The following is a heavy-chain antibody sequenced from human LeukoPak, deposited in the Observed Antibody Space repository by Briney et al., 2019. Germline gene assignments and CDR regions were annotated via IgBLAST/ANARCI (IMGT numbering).Heavy chain of an antibody. CDR2: INPNSGGT. CDR3: ARVSLYRELRGRTYYFDY. CDR1: GYTFTGYY. Sequence: ASVKVSCKASGYTFTGYYMHWVRQAPGQGLEWMGWINPNSGGTNYAQKFQGRVTMTRDTSISTAYMELSRLRSDDTAVYYCARVSLYRELRGRTYYFDYWGQGTLVTVSS. D-gene: IGHD1-26*01. V-gene: IGHV1-2*02. J-gene: IGHJ4*02.